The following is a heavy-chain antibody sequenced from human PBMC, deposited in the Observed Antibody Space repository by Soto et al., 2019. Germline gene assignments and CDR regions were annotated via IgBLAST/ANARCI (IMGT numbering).Heavy chain of an antibody. CDR2: IYYSGST. CDR1: GGSISSGGYY. D-gene: IGHD2-2*01. J-gene: IGHJ5*02. CDR3: ARARVRPPAAYNWFDP. V-gene: IGHV4-31*03. Sequence: SETLSLTCTVSGGSISSGGYYWSWIRQHPGKGLEWIGYIYYSGSTYYNPSLKSRVTISVDTSKNQFSLKLSSVTAADTAVYYCARARVRPPAAYNWFDPWGQGTLVTSPQ.